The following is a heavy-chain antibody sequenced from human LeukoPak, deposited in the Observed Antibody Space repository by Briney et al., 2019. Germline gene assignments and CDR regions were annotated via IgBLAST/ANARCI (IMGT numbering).Heavy chain of an antibody. CDR3: ARVYCSSTSCYPSLRYGMDV. CDR1: GYTFSNYI. D-gene: IGHD2-2*01. Sequence: GASVKVSCKASGYTFSNYIISWVRQAPGQGLEWMGCISAYNGNTNYAQKFQGRVTMTTDTSTSTAYMELSSLRSEDTAVYYCARVYCSSTSCYPSLRYGMDVWGQGTTVTVSS. J-gene: IGHJ6*02. CDR2: ISAYNGNT. V-gene: IGHV1-18*04.